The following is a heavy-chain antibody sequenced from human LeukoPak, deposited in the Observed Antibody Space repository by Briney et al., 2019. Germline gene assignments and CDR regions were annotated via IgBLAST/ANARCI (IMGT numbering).Heavy chain of an antibody. D-gene: IGHD6-6*01. J-gene: IGHJ6*03. CDR3: ARAEYSSSSGYYYYYMDV. Sequence: SVNVSCKSSGCTFSSYAISWVRQAPGQGLEWMGRIISIFGTANYAQKLQGRVTITTDESTSTAYMELSSLRSEDTAVYYCARAEYSSSSGYYYYYMDVWGKGTTVTVSS. CDR1: GCTFSSYA. V-gene: IGHV1-69*05. CDR2: IISIFGTA.